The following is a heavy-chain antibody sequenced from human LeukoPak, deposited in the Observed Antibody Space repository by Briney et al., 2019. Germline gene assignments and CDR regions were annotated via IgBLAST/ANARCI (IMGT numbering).Heavy chain of an antibody. D-gene: IGHD2-2*01. V-gene: IGHV3-73*01. CDR2: IRSKASSYAT. CDR3: TRYCSSTSCSPEAAFDI. J-gene: IGHJ3*02. CDR1: GFTFSGSS. Sequence: GGSLRLSCAASGFTFSGSSIHWVRQASGKGLEWVGRIRSKASSYATAYSASVKGRFTISRDDSKNTAYLQMNSLKTEDTAVYYCTRYCSSTSCSPEAAFDILGQGTMVTVSS.